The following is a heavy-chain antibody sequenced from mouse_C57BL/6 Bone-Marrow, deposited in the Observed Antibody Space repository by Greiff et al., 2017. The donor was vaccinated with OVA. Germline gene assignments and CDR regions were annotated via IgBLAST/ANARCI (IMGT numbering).Heavy chain of an antibody. CDR1: GFTFSDFY. CDR2: SRNKANDYTT. Sequence: DVQLVESGGGLVQSGRSLRLSCATSGFTFSDFYMEWVRQAPGKGLEWIAASRNKANDYTTEYSASVKGRFIVSRDTSQSILYLQMNALRAEDTAIYYCARDARGLRGRAWFAYWGQGTLVTVSA. J-gene: IGHJ3*01. CDR3: ARDARGLRGRAWFAY. V-gene: IGHV7-1*01. D-gene: IGHD2-4*01.